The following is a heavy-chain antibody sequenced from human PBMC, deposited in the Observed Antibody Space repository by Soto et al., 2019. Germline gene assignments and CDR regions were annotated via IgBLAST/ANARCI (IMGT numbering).Heavy chain of an antibody. D-gene: IGHD3-10*01. CDR1: GYTFTSYG. CDR2: ISAYNGNT. J-gene: IGHJ3*02. CDR3: ARAGYDGSGSYQDAFDI. Sequence: QVPLVQSGAEVKKPGASVKVSCKASGYTFTSYGISWVRQAPGQGLEWMGWISAYNGNTNYAQKLQGRVTITTDTATSTAYMELRSLRSDDTAVYYCARAGYDGSGSYQDAFDIWGQGTMVTVSS. V-gene: IGHV1-18*01.